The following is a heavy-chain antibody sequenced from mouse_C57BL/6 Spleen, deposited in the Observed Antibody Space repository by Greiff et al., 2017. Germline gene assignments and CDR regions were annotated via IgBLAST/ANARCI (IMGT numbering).Heavy chain of an antibody. V-gene: IGHV1-78*01. J-gene: IGHJ1*03. CDR2: IYPRDGST. CDR1: GYTFTDHT. D-gene: IGHD1-1*01. CDR3: ARDYYGSSYPYWYFDV. Sequence: QVQLQQSDAELVKPGASVKISCKASGYTFTDHTIHWMKQRPEQGLEWIGYIYPRDGSTKYNEKFKGKATLTADKSSSTAYMQLNSLTSEGSAVYFCARDYYGSSYPYWYFDVWGTGTTVTVSA.